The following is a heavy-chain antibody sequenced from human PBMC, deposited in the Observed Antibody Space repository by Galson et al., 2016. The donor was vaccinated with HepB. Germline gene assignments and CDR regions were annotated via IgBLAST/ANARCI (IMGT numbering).Heavy chain of an antibody. J-gene: IGHJ1*01. D-gene: IGHD2-15*01. V-gene: IGHV3-43D*03. CDR2: ISWDGGSA. CDR1: GFTFDDHA. CDR3: VRDKSLYGYCSGDNCYSLGYFGR. Sequence: SLRLSCAASGFTFDDHAMHWVRQAPGKGLEWVSVISWDGGSAYYADSVKGRFTISRDNSKDSLYLQMSSLRAEDTALYYCVRDKSLYGYCSGDNCYSLGYFGRWGQGTLVTVSS.